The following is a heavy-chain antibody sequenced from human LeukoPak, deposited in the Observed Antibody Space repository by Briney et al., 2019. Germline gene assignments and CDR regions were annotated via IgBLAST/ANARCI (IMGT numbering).Heavy chain of an antibody. Sequence: SVKVSCKASGYTLSSYAISWVRQAPGQGLEWMGGIIPIFGTANYAQKFQGRVTITADESTSTAYMELSSVRSEDTAVYYCAKDRLRATLTSFDYWGQGTLVTVSS. J-gene: IGHJ4*02. CDR1: GYTLSSYA. CDR3: AKDRLRATLTSFDY. CDR2: IIPIFGTA. D-gene: IGHD4-17*01. V-gene: IGHV1-69*13.